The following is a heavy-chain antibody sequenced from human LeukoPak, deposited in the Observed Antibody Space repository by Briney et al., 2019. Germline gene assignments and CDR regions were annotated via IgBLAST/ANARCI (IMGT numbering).Heavy chain of an antibody. V-gene: IGHV3-23*01. D-gene: IGHD2-2*01. J-gene: IGHJ5*02. CDR2: ISGSGGTT. CDR1: GFTFSNYG. Sequence: GGTLRLSCAASGFTFSNYGMSWVRQAPGKGLEWVSGISGSGGTTYYADSVKGRFTISRDNSKNTLYLQMNSLRAEDTAVYYCARVVPAVTNWFDPWGQGTLVTVSS. CDR3: ARVVPAVTNWFDP.